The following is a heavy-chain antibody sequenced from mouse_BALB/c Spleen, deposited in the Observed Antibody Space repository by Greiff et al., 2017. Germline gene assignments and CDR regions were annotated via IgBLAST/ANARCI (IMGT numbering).Heavy chain of an antibody. CDR3: ARHEEAYYRYEGAWFAY. D-gene: IGHD2-14*01. V-gene: IGHV1-62-2*01. CDR1: GYTFTEYI. Sequence: QVQLQQSGAELVKPGASVKLSCKASGYTFTEYIIHWVKQRSGQGLEWIGWFYPGSGSIKYNEKFKDKATLTADKSSSTVYMELSRLTSEDSAVYFCARHEEAYYRYEGAWFAYWGQGTLVTVSA. J-gene: IGHJ3*01. CDR2: FYPGSGSI.